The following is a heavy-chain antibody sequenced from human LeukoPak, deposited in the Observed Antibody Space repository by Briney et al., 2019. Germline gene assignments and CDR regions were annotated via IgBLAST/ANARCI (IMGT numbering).Heavy chain of an antibody. Sequence: SETLSLTCTVSGGSISSYYWSWIRQPAGKGLEWIGRIYTSGCTNYNPSLKSRVTMSVDTSKNQFSLKLSSVTAADTAVYYCAGDVRRGYDILTGRDAFDIWGQGTMVTVSS. D-gene: IGHD3-9*01. CDR2: IYTSGCT. CDR3: AGDVRRGYDILTGRDAFDI. V-gene: IGHV4-4*07. J-gene: IGHJ3*02. CDR1: GGSISSYY.